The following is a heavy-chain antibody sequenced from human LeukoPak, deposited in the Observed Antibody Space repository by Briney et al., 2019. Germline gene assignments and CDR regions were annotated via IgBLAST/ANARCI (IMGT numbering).Heavy chain of an antibody. J-gene: IGHJ5*02. CDR1: GYSISSGYY. V-gene: IGHV4-38-2*02. CDR3: ARVASSGWYGSLSRRYNWFDP. CDR2: IYHSGST. Sequence: SETLSLTCTVSGYSISSGYYWSWIRQPPGKGLEWIGSIYHSGSTYYNPSLKSRVTISVDTSKNQFSLKLSSVTAADTAVYYCARVASSGWYGSLSRRYNWFDPWGQGTLVTVSS. D-gene: IGHD6-19*01.